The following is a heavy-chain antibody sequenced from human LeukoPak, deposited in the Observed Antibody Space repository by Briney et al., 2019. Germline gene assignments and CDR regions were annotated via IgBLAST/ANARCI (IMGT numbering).Heavy chain of an antibody. D-gene: IGHD4-17*01. CDR2: IYYSGST. V-gene: IGHV4-39*01. J-gene: IGHJ4*02. CDR1: GGSISSSSYY. CDR3: ARRAANHGDYLRIDY. Sequence: SETLSLTCTVSGGSISSSSYYWGWIRQPPGKGLEWIGSIYYSGSTYYNPSLKSRVTISVDTSKNQFSLKLSSVTAADTAVYYCARRAANHGDYLRIDYWGQGTLVTVSS.